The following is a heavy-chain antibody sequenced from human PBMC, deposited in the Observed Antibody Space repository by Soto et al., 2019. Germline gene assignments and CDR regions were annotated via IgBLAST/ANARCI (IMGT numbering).Heavy chain of an antibody. CDR2: ISSSSSYI. Sequence: PGGSLRLSCAASGFTFSSYSMNWVRQAPGKGLEWVSSISSSSSYIYYADSVKGRFTISRDNAKNSLYLQMNSLRAEDTAVYYCARDVPTDPGSAYWGQGTLVTVSS. V-gene: IGHV3-21*01. D-gene: IGHD1-26*01. J-gene: IGHJ4*02. CDR1: GFTFSSYS. CDR3: ARDVPTDPGSAY.